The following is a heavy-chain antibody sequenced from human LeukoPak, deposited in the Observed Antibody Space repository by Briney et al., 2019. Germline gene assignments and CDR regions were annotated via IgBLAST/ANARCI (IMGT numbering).Heavy chain of an antibody. CDR1: GCIFTSYW. J-gene: IGHJ4*02. CDR2: IYPGDSDT. V-gene: IGHV5-51*01. Sequence: GASLKISCQGSGCIFTSYWIGWVRQLPGKGLEWMGIIYPGDSDTRYSPSFQGQVTISADKSISTAYLQWSSLKASDTAMYYCARRRSGSYSFDYWGQGTLVTVSS. CDR3: ARRRSGSYSFDY. D-gene: IGHD1-26*01.